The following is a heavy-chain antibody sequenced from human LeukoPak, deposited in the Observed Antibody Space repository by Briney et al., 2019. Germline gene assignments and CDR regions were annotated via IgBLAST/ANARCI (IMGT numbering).Heavy chain of an antibody. D-gene: IGHD3-3*01. J-gene: IGHJ4*02. CDR2: INPNSGGT. CDR1: GYTFTGYY. V-gene: IGHV1-2*02. Sequence: ASVKVSCKASGYTFTGYYTHWVRQAPGQGLEWMGWINPNSGGTNYAQKFQGRVTMTRDTSISTAYMELSRLRSDDTAVYYCARSLRITIFGVVTGDYWGQGTLVTVSS. CDR3: ARSLRITIFGVVTGDY.